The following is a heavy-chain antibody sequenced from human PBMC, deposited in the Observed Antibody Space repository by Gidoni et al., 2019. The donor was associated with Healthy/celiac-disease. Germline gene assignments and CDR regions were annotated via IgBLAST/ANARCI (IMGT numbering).Heavy chain of an antibody. CDR2: INPNSGGT. Sequence: QVQPGQAGAEVKKPGASMKGPWKAYGYTCTGYYMHWVRQAPGQGLEWMGWINPNSGGTNYAQKFQGWVTMTRDTSISTAYMELSRLRSDDTAVYYCARAWALGGGYFDYWGQGTLVTVSS. J-gene: IGHJ4*02. V-gene: IGHV1-2*04. CDR3: ARAWALGGGYFDY. CDR1: GYTCTGYY. D-gene: IGHD3-16*01.